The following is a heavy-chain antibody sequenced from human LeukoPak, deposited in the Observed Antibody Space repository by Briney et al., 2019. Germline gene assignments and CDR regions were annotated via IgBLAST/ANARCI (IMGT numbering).Heavy chain of an antibody. CDR2: INAGNGNT. CDR1: GYTFTSYA. CDR3: ARGGVVVVAGWFDP. D-gene: IGHD2-15*01. J-gene: IGHJ5*02. Sequence: ASVKVSCKASGYTFTSYAMHWVRQAPGQRLEWMGWINAGNGNTKYSQKFQGRVTITRDTSASTAYMELSSLRSEDTAVYYCARGGVVVVAGWFDPWGQGTLVTVSS. V-gene: IGHV1-3*01.